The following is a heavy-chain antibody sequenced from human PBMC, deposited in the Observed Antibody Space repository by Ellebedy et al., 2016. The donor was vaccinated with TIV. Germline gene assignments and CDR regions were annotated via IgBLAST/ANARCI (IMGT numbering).Heavy chain of an antibody. CDR2: INEDGSEK. D-gene: IGHD6-13*01. CDR3: ASDLRAAIPYGMDV. Sequence: GGSLRLSCAASGFTFSIYWMSWVRQSPGKGLEWVANINEDGSEKNYVDSVKGRFTISRDNAKNSLYLQMNSLRAEDTAVYYCASDLRAAIPYGMDVWGQGTTVTVSS. V-gene: IGHV3-7*01. CDR1: GFTFSIYW. J-gene: IGHJ6*02.